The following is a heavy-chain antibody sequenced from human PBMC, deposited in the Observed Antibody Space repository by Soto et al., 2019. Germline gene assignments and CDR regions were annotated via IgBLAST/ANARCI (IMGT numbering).Heavy chain of an antibody. V-gene: IGHV4-34*01. CDR1: GESFSGYY. J-gene: IGHJ3*02. Sequence: SETLSLTCAVYGESFSGYYWSWIRQPPGKGLEWIGEINHSGSTNYNPSLKSRVTISVDTSKNQFSLKLSSVTAADTAVYYCARGLTKTKITMVRGALDAFDIWGQGTMVTVSS. D-gene: IGHD3-10*01. CDR2: INHSGST. CDR3: ARGLTKTKITMVRGALDAFDI.